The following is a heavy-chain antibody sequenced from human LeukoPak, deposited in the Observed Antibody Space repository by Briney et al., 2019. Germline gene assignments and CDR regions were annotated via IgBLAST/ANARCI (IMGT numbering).Heavy chain of an antibody. Sequence: GGSLRLSCVASGFTLSPYWMSWVRQAPGKGLDWVATISDDGSEKRYVDSVKGRFSVSRDDAKNSLYLEMNSLRAEDTAVYHCAXLAPFYGLGVIWGQGQMVTVSS. CDR2: ISDDGSEK. J-gene: IGHJ3*02. D-gene: IGHD3-10*01. V-gene: IGHV3-7*01. CDR3: AXLAPFYGLGVI. CDR1: GFTLSPYW.